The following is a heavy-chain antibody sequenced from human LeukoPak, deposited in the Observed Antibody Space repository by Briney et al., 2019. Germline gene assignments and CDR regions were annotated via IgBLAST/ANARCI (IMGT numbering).Heavy chain of an antibody. D-gene: IGHD3-10*01. CDR1: GLTFSSYA. J-gene: IGHJ4*02. V-gene: IGHV3-23*01. Sequence: GGSLRLSCAASGLTFSSYAMNWVRQASGKGLEWVSGITDNGRKTHYADSVKGRFSISRDNSKNTLYLQMSDLRAEDTAVYYCAKITVATTPNYWGQGTLVTVSS. CDR2: ITDNGRKT. CDR3: AKITVATTPNY.